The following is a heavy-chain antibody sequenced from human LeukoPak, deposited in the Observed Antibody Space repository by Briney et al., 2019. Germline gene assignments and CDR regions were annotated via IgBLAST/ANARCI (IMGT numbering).Heavy chain of an antibody. D-gene: IGHD4-17*01. V-gene: IGHV3-30-3*01. CDR1: GSTFSSYA. CDR3: ASAYYGDYSSFDY. CDR2: ISNDGSNK. J-gene: IGHJ4*02. Sequence: GRSLRLSCAASGSTFSSYAMHWVRQAPGKGLEWVAVISNDGSNKYYADSVKGRFTISRDNSKNTLYLQMNSLRAEDTAVYYCASAYYGDYSSFDYWGQGTLVTVSS.